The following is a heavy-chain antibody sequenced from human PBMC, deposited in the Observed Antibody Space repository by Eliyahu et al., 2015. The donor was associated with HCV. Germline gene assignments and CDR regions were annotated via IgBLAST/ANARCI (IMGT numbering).Heavy chain of an antibody. D-gene: IGHD3-3*01. CDR2: ISYDGSNK. CDR1: GFTFSSYG. CDR3: AKDATTITYYDFWSGYEYHYFDY. Sequence: QVQLVESGGGVVQPGRSLRLSCAASGFTFSSYGMXWVRRAPGKGLEWVAVISYDGSNKYYADSVKGRFTISRDNSKNTLYLQMNSLRAEDTAVYYCAKDATTITYYDFWSGYEYHYFDYWGQGTLVTVSS. J-gene: IGHJ4*02. V-gene: IGHV3-30*18.